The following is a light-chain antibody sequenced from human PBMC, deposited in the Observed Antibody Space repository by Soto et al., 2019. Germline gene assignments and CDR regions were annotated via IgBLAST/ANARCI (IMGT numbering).Light chain of an antibody. CDR2: DAS. CDR1: QDISNY. CDR3: QQDDNLPPWT. Sequence: DIQMTQSPSSLSASVGDRVTITCQASQDISNYLNWYQQKPGKAPKLLIYDASNLETGVPSRFSGSGSGTDFTCTISSLQPEDIATYYCQQDDNLPPWTFGQGTKVEIK. J-gene: IGKJ1*01. V-gene: IGKV1-33*01.